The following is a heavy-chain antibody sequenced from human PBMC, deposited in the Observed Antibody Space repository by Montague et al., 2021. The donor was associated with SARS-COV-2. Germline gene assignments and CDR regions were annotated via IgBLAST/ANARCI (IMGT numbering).Heavy chain of an antibody. CDR2: IYYSGTT. V-gene: IGHV4-59*08. D-gene: IGHD3-10*01. Sequence: SETLSLTCTVSGGSISSYNCSWIWQPRGKGLEWIGNIYYSGTTNXNSSLYSRITITVEMSKNQYHLKLSTVTATDTAVSYCARRGNTMVRGVIINGGWFDPWGQGTLVTVSS. CDR1: GGSISSYN. J-gene: IGHJ5*02. CDR3: ARRGNTMVRGVIINGGWFDP.